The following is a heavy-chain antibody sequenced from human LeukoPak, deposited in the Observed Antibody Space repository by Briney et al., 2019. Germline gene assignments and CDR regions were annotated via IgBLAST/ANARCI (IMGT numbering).Heavy chain of an antibody. V-gene: IGHV1-46*01. D-gene: IGHD3-3*01. CDR2: INPSGGST. CDR3: AREDLDFWSGYYIGGYYFDY. Sequence: ASVKVSCKASGYTFTSYYMHWVRQAPGQGLEWMGIINPSGGSTSYAQKLQGRVTMTTDTSTSTAYMELRSLRSDDTAVYYCAREDLDFWSGYYIGGYYFDYWGQGTLVTVSS. CDR1: GYTFTSYY. J-gene: IGHJ4*02.